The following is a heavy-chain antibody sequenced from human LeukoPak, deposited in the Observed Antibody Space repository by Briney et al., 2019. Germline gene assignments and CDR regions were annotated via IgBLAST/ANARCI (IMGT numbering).Heavy chain of an antibody. V-gene: IGHV4-61*01. CDR1: GGSVSSSSYY. J-gene: IGHJ4*02. CDR2: IYYSGST. Sequence: PSETLSLTCTVSGGSVSSSSYYWSWIRQPPGKGLEWIGYIYYSGSTNYNPSLKSRVTISVDTSKNQFSLKLSSVTAADTAVYYCARDVYGGSKFDYWGQGTLVTVSS. D-gene: IGHD4-23*01. CDR3: ARDVYGGSKFDY.